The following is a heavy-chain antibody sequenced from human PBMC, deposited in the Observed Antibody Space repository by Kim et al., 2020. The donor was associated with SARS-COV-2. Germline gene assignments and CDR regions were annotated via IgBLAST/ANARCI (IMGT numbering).Heavy chain of an antibody. J-gene: IGHJ4*02. CDR3: ARTAGSGSY. V-gene: IGHV3-21*01. CDR2: ISSSSSYI. D-gene: IGHD1-26*01. Sequence: GGSLRLSCAASGFIFSSYTMNWVRQAPGKGLEWVSSISSSSSYIHYADSVKGRFTISRDNAENSLYLQMNSLRAEATAVYYCARTAGSGSYWGQGTLVTVSS. CDR1: GFIFSSYT.